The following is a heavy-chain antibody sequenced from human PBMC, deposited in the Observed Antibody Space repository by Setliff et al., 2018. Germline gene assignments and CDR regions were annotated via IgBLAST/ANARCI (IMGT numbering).Heavy chain of an antibody. J-gene: IGHJ6*02. Sequence: SVKVSCKASGGTFSGYAFSWVRQAPGKGLEWIGGITPIFETEHYAGKFRDRVTITADKSTTTVHMELSSLTSEDTAVYFCARDSVTLGQLERRGGWHYYGMDVWGQGTTVTVSS. CDR2: ITPIFETE. V-gene: IGHV1-69*06. CDR1: GGTFSGYA. D-gene: IGHD1-1*01. CDR3: ARDSVTLGQLERRGGWHYYGMDV.